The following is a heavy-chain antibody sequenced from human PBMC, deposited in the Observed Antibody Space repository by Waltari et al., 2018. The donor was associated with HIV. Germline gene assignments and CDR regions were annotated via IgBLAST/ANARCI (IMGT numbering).Heavy chain of an antibody. CDR3: ARGPRVNGSGSYSTSVDYYGMDV. D-gene: IGHD3-10*01. J-gene: IGHJ6*02. Sequence: QVQLVQSGAEVKKPGASVKVSCKASGYTFTSYAMHWVRQAPGQRLEWMGWINAGNGNTKYSQKFQGRVAITRDTAASTAYMELSSLRSEDTAVYYCARGPRVNGSGSYSTSVDYYGMDVWGQGTTVTVSS. CDR1: GYTFTSYA. CDR2: INAGNGNT. V-gene: IGHV1-3*01.